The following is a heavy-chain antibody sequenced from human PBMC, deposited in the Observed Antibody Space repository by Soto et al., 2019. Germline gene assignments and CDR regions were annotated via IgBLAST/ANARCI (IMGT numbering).Heavy chain of an antibody. Sequence: EVQLVESGGGLVQPGRSLRLSCAASGFTFDDYAMHWVRQAPGKGLEWVSGISWNSGSIGYADSVKGRFTISRDNAKNSLYLHMNSLRAEDKALDYCAKAWRLVVFDYWGQGTLVTVSS. CDR2: ISWNSGSI. V-gene: IGHV3-9*01. J-gene: IGHJ4*02. CDR3: AKAWRLVVFDY. D-gene: IGHD3-9*01. CDR1: GFTFDDYA.